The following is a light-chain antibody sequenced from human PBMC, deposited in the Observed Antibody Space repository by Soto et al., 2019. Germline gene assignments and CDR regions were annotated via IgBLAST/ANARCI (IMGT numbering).Light chain of an antibody. V-gene: IGKV3-20*01. CDR2: GAS. Sequence: EIVLTQSPGTLSLSPGERATLSCRASQSVSSSYLAWYQQKPGQAPRLLIYGASSRATGIPDRFSGSGSGTDFTLTISRLEPEDFAVYYCQQRMFGQGTKVDIK. J-gene: IGKJ1*01. CDR3: QQRM. CDR1: QSVSSSY.